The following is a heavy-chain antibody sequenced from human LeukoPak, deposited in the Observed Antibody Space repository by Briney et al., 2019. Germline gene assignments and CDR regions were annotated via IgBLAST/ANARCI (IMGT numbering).Heavy chain of an antibody. D-gene: IGHD1-26*01. CDR1: GYTLTELS. V-gene: IGHV1-24*01. CDR2: FDPEDGET. Sequence: GASVKVSCKVSGYTLTELSMHWVRQAPGKGLEWMGGFDPEDGETIYARKFQGRVTMTEDTSTDTAYMELSSLRSEDTAVYYCATHTRVGATISLDYWGQGTLVTVSS. J-gene: IGHJ4*02. CDR3: ATHTRVGATISLDY.